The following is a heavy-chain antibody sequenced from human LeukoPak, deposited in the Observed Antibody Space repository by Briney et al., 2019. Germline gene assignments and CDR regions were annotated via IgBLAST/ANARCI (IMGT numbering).Heavy chain of an antibody. CDR1: GYSISSGYY. V-gene: IGHV4-38-2*01. J-gene: IGHJ4*02. CDR2: IYHSGST. CDR3: ASQISGSYLPRFDY. Sequence: PSETLSLTCAVSGYSISSGYYWGWIRPPPGKGLEWIGSIYHSGSTYYNPSLKSRVTISVDTSKNQFSLKLSSVTAADTAVYYCASQISGSYLPRFDYWGQGTLVTVSS. D-gene: IGHD1-26*01.